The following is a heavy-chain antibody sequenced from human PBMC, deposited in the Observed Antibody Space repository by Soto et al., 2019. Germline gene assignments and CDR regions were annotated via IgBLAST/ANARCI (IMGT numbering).Heavy chain of an antibody. D-gene: IGHD3-22*01. J-gene: IGHJ4*02. CDR3: ARGLYGGYYDLDY. V-gene: IGHV3-53*02. CDR1: GFTVSSNY. CDR2: IYSGGST. Sequence: EVQLVETGGGLIQPGGSLRLSCAASGFTVSSNYMSWVRQAPGKGLEWVSIIYSGGSTYYADSVKGRFTISRDNSKNTLYLEMNSRRAEDTAVYYCARGLYGGYYDLDYWGQGTLVTVSS.